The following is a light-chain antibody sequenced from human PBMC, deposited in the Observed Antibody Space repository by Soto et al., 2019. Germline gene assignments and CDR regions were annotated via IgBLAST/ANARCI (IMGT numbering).Light chain of an antibody. V-gene: IGLV3-9*01. CDR1: NIGSKN. CDR3: QVWDSTVV. CDR2: RDS. Sequence: SYEPTQPLSVSVALGQTARITCGGNNIGSKNVHWYQQKPGQAPVLVIYRDSNRPSGIPERFSGSNSGNTATLTISRAQAGDEADYYCQVWDSTVVFGGGTKLTVL. J-gene: IGLJ2*01.